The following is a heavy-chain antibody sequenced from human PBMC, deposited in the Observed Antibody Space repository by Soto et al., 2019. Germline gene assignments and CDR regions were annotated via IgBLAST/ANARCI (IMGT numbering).Heavy chain of an antibody. Sequence: ETLSLTCTVSGGSISSYYWSWIRQPPGKGLEWIGYIYYSGSTNYNPSLKSRVTISVDTSKNQFSLKLSSVTAADTAVYYCAREKAGGKERYGMDVWGQGTTVTVSS. J-gene: IGHJ6*02. CDR3: AREKAGGKERYGMDV. CDR2: IYYSGST. V-gene: IGHV4-59*01. D-gene: IGHD3-16*01. CDR1: GGSISSYY.